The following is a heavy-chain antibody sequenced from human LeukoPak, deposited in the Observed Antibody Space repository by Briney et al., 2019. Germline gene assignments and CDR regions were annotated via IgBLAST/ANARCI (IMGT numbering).Heavy chain of an antibody. CDR3: AREAGGFDI. CDR1: GFIFSNYW. CDR2: INSDGSST. Sequence: PGGSLRLSCAASGFIFSNYWMHWVHQAPGKGLVWVSRINSDGSSTIYADSVKGRFTISRDNAKNTLYLQMNSLRAEDTAVYYCAREAGGFDIWGQGTMVTVSS. V-gene: IGHV3-74*01. J-gene: IGHJ3*02. D-gene: IGHD4-23*01.